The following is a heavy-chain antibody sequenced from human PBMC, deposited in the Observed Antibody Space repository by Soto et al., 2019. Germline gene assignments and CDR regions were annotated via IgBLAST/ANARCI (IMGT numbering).Heavy chain of an antibody. J-gene: IGHJ3*02. CDR1: GYTFTSYF. CDR3: ARGPNSGAFDI. CDR2: INTADGYT. D-gene: IGHD2-21*01. V-gene: IGHV1-3*04. Sequence: QVQLVQSGAEEKKPGASMKVSCKASGYTFTSYFIHWMRQAPGQRLEWMGFINTADGYTKYSQKFQGRVTITRDTSASTVYTELSSLRDEDTAVYYCARGPNSGAFDIWGQGTLVTVSS.